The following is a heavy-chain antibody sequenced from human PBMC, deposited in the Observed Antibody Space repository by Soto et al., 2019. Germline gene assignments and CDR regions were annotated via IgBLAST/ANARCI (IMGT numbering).Heavy chain of an antibody. CDR1: GFTFSSYA. D-gene: IGHD2-15*01. J-gene: IGHJ3*02. V-gene: IGHV3-23*01. CDR3: ASVVAAMLSAFDI. Sequence: GGSLRLSCAASGFTFSSYAMSWVRQAPGKGLEWVSAISGSGGSTYYADSVKGRFTISRDNSKNTLYLQMNSLRAEDTAVYYCASVVAAMLSAFDIWGQGTMVTVSS. CDR2: ISGSGGST.